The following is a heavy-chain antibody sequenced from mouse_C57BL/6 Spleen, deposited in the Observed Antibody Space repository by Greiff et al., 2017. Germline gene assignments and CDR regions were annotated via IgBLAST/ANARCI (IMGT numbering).Heavy chain of an antibody. D-gene: IGHD4-1*01. J-gene: IGHJ1*03. V-gene: IGHV5-9*01. CDR2: ISGGGGNT. CDR3: ARPLTGSWYFDV. Sequence: EVQVVESGGGLVKPGGSLKLSCAASGFTFSSYTLSWVRQTPEKRLEWVATISGGGGNTYYPDSVKGRFTISRDNAKNTLYLQMSSLRSEDTALYYCARPLTGSWYFDVWGTGTTVTVSS. CDR1: GFTFSSYT.